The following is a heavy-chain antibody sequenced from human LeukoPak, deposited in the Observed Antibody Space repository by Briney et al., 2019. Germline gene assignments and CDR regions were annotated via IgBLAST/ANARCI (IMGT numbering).Heavy chain of an antibody. J-gene: IGHJ6*03. CDR2: ISGSGGST. V-gene: IGHV3-23*01. CDR3: ARITKDFSSSWYPQDYYYYMDV. Sequence: GGSLRLSCAASGFTFSSYAMSWVRQAPGKGLEWVSAISGSGGSTYYADSVKGRFTISRDNSKNTLYLQMNSLRAEDTAVYYCARITKDFSSSWYPQDYYYYMDVWGKGTTVTVSS. CDR1: GFTFSSYA. D-gene: IGHD6-13*01.